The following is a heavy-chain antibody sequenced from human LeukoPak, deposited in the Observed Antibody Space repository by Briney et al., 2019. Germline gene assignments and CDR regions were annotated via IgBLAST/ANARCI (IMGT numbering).Heavy chain of an antibody. CDR2: ISSSGSTI. D-gene: IGHD3-16*01. Sequence: GGSLRLSCAASGFTFSDYYMSWIRQAPGKGLEWVSYISSSGSTIYYADSVKGRFTISRDNAKNSLYLQMNSLRAEDTAVYYCAREFDFNYDYVWGSHVGRYFDYWGQGTLVTVSS. J-gene: IGHJ4*02. CDR1: GFTFSDYY. CDR3: AREFDFNYDYVWGSHVGRYFDY. V-gene: IGHV3-11*01.